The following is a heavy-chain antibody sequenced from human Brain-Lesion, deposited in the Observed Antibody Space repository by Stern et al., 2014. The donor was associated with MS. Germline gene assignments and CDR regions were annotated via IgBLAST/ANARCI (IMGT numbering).Heavy chain of an antibody. CDR2: IKQVGSER. CDR3: ARDCGSGSCYQTQYYYGVDV. D-gene: IGHD2-15*01. Sequence: EVQLVESGGGLVQPGGSLRLSCAGSGFSLRSYWMSWVRQAPGKGPELVATIKQVGSERCCGDSVKGRFAISKDNCKNSVFLQMNSLRVDDTSVYYCARDCGSGSCYQTQYYYGVDVWGQGATVIVSS. CDR1: GFSLRSYW. J-gene: IGHJ6*02. V-gene: IGHV3-7*01.